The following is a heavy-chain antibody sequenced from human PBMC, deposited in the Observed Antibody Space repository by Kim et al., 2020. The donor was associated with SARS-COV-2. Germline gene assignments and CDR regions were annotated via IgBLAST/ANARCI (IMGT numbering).Heavy chain of an antibody. CDR3: AKGVKVLLWFGEDYYGMDV. CDR2: LSGSGGST. CDR1: GFTFSSYA. J-gene: IGHJ6*02. Sequence: GGSLRLSCAASGFTFSSYAMSWVRQAPGKGLEWVSALSGSGGSTYYADSVKGRFTISRDNSKNTLYLQMNSLRAEDTAVYYCAKGVKVLLWFGEDYYGMDVWGQGTTVTVSS. D-gene: IGHD3-10*01. V-gene: IGHV3-23*01.